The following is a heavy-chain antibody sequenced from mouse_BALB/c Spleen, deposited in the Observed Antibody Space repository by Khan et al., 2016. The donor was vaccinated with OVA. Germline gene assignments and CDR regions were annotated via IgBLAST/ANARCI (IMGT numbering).Heavy chain of an antibody. D-gene: IGHD1-2*01. CDR1: GYSITSGYG. V-gene: IGHV3-2*02. Sequence: EVQLQESGPGLVKPSQSLSLTCTVTGYSITSGYGWNWIRQFPGNKLEWMGYISYSGSTNYNPSLQSRISINRDTSKNQFFLQLNAVTTEDTATYYCARTARIKYWGQGTTLTVSS. CDR3: ARTARIKY. CDR2: ISYSGST. J-gene: IGHJ2*01.